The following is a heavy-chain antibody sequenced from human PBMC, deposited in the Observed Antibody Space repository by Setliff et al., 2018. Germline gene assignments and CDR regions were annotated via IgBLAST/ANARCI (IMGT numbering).Heavy chain of an antibody. V-gene: IGHV1-3*01. J-gene: IGHJ5*02. CDR1: GYMFKSYG. CDR3: ARDSADDYGDYVDWFDP. D-gene: IGHD4-17*01. Sequence: ASVKVSCKASGYMFKSYGITWMRQAPGQGPEWMGWINGGSGKTRYSQKFQGRVTITTDRSASTGYMEMVSLSNEDTAIYYCARDSADDYGDYVDWFDPWGQGTLVTVSS. CDR2: INGGSGKT.